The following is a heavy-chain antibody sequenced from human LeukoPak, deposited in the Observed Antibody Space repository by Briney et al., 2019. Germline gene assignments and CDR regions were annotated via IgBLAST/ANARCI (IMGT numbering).Heavy chain of an antibody. CDR1: GGSFSGYY. Sequence: PSETLSLTCAVYGGSFSGYYWSWIRQPPGKGLEWIGEINHSGSTNYNPSLKSRVTISVDTSKNQFSLRLSSVTAADTAVYYCARLRSGYCSSTSCYRYYYMDVWGKGTTVTVSS. J-gene: IGHJ6*03. CDR3: ARLRSGYCSSTSCYRYYYMDV. V-gene: IGHV4-34*01. CDR2: INHSGST. D-gene: IGHD2-2*01.